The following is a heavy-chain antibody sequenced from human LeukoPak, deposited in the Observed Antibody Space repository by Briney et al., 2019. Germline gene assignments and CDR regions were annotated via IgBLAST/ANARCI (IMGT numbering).Heavy chain of an antibody. CDR3: ARVVRGYSGYDFFDY. Sequence: PGGSLRLSCAASGFTFSSYSMNWVRQAPGKGLEWVSSISSSSSYIYYADSVKGRFTISRDNAKNSLYLQMNSLRAEDTAVYYCARVVRGYSGYDFFDYWGQGTLVTVSS. V-gene: IGHV3-21*01. CDR2: ISSSSSYI. J-gene: IGHJ4*02. CDR1: GFTFSSYS. D-gene: IGHD5-12*01.